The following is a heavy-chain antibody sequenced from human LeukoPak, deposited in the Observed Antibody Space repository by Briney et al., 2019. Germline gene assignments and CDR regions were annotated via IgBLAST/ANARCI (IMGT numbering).Heavy chain of an antibody. D-gene: IGHD2-15*01. V-gene: IGHV1-18*01. J-gene: IGHJ4*02. CDR3: ARGGTDIVVVVAAADYFDY. CDR1: VGTFSSYA. Sequence: ASVTVSRKASVGTFSSYAISWVRQATGQGLEWMGWISAYNGNTNYAQKLQGRVTMTTDTSTSTAYMELRSLRSDDTAVYYCARGGTDIVVVVAAADYFDYWGQGTLVTVSS. CDR2: ISAYNGNT.